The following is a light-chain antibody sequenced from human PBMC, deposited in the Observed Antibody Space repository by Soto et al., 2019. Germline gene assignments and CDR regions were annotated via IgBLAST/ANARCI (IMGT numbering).Light chain of an antibody. CDR2: DNN. CDR3: GTWDTSLSAGYV. J-gene: IGLJ1*01. V-gene: IGLV1-51*01. CDR1: SSNIGSNY. Sequence: QSVLTQPPWVSAAPGQKVTTSCSGSSSNIGSNYVSWYQQLPGTAPKLLIYDNNKRPSGIPDRFSGSKSGTSATLGITGLQTGDEADYYCGTWDTSLSAGYVFGTGTKVTV.